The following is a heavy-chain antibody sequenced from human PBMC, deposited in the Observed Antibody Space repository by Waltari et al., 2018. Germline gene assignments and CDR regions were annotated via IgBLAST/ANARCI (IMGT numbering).Heavy chain of an antibody. CDR3: ARVEMGAMSDP. Sequence: QVQLQQWGAGLLKPSETLSLTCAVYGGSFSGYYWSWIRQPPGQGLEWIGEINHSGSTNYNPSLKSRVTISVDTSKNQFSLKLSSVTAADTAVYYCARVEMGAMSDPWGQGTLVTVSS. CDR1: GGSFSGYY. V-gene: IGHV4-34*01. J-gene: IGHJ5*02. D-gene: IGHD1-26*01. CDR2: INHSGST.